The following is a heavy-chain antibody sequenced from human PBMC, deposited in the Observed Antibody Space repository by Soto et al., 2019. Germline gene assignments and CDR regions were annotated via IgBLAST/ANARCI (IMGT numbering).Heavy chain of an antibody. CDR2: ISSSISTM. D-gene: IGHD5-18*01. J-gene: IGHJ4*02. CDR1: GFTFSSYS. V-gene: IGHV3-48*02. Sequence: EVQLVESGGGLVQPGGSLRLSCAASGFTFSSYSMNWVRQAPGKGLEWLSYISSSISTMHYADSVKGRFTISRDNAKNSLYLQINSLRDEDTAVYYCAREVRDTAGADFDYWGQGPLVTVSS. CDR3: AREVRDTAGADFDY.